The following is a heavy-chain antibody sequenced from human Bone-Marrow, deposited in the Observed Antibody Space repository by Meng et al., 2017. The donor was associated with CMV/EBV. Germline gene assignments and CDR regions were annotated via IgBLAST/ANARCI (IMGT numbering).Heavy chain of an antibody. CDR3: ARDKPTTISTSDAFDI. CDR1: GYTFTSYY. D-gene: IGHD4-11*01. Sequence: ASVKVSCKASGYTFTSYYMHWVRQAPGQGLEWMGIINPSGGSTSYAQKFQGRVTMTRDTSTSTASMELSRLRSDDTAVYYCARDKPTTISTSDAFDIWGQGTMVTVSS. CDR2: INPSGGST. J-gene: IGHJ3*02. V-gene: IGHV1-46*01.